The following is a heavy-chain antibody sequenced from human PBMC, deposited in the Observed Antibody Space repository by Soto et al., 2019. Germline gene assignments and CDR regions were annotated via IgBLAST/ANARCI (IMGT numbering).Heavy chain of an antibody. J-gene: IGHJ5*02. D-gene: IGHD3-3*02. V-gene: IGHV1-18*01. CDR1: GNTFTSYG. Sequence: ASVKVSCKASGNTFTSYGISWVRQAPGQGLEWMGWISAYNGNINYAQKLQGRVTTTTDTSTSTAYMELRSLRSDDTAVYYCARVIFGVVIVSFDLWGQGTLVTVSS. CDR2: ISAYNGNI. CDR3: ARVIFGVVIVSFDL.